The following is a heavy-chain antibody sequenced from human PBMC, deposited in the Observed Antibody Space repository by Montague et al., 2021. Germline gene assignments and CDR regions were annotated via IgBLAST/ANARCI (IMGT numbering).Heavy chain of an antibody. D-gene: IGHD3-22*01. CDR1: GDSINGWY. V-gene: IGHV4-59*01. CDR3: ARQGFYESGGFFI. CDR2: GFYSGAT. J-gene: IGHJ4*02. Sequence: SETLSLTCSVSGDSINGWYWSWIRKPQGKGREWIGSGFYSGATNGNPSLKSRVTMSADTSKNQVSLKVNSVTAADTAVYYCARQGFYESGGFFIWGLGTLVTVSS.